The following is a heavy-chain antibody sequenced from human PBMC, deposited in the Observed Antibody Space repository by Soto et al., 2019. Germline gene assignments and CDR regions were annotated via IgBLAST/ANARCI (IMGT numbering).Heavy chain of an antibody. CDR1: GGSISSGDYY. Sequence: QVQLQESGPGLVKPSQTLSLTCTVSGGSISSGDYYWSWIRQPPGKGLEWIGYIYYSGSTYYNPSLKSRVTISVDTSKNQFSLKLSSVTAADTAVYYCAREGDYYDSSGYQRSVDYWGQGTLVTVSS. V-gene: IGHV4-30-4*01. CDR2: IYYSGST. D-gene: IGHD3-22*01. J-gene: IGHJ4*02. CDR3: AREGDYYDSSGYQRSVDY.